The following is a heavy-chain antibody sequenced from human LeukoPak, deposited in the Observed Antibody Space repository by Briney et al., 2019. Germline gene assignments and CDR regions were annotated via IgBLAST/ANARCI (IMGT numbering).Heavy chain of an antibody. Sequence: ASVKVSCKASGYTFTSYDINWVRQATGQGLEWMGWMNPNSGNTGYAQKFQGRVTMTRNTSISTAYMELSSLRAEDTAVYYCARAGTSDWTYYYDSSGSDAFDIWGQGTMVTVSS. J-gene: IGHJ3*02. CDR1: GYTFTSYD. CDR2: MNPNSGNT. CDR3: ARAGTSDWTYYYDSSGSDAFDI. V-gene: IGHV1-8*01. D-gene: IGHD3-22*01.